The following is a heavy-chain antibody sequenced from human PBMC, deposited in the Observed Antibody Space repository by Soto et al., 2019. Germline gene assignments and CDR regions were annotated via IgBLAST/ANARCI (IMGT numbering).Heavy chain of an antibody. CDR1: GLSVSGSY. J-gene: IGHJ5*02. D-gene: IGHD3-10*01. CDR2: MHSGGRR. CDR3: ARGLFVVRGVSFET. Sequence: EVQLVETGGGPIQPGGSVRLSCVASGLSVSGSYMNWVRQAPGEGLEWVSVMHSGGRRYYADSVKGRFTISRDDSKNIGYLQMTDLEAGDTAVYYCARGLFVVRGVSFETWGQGTLVRVSS. V-gene: IGHV3-53*02.